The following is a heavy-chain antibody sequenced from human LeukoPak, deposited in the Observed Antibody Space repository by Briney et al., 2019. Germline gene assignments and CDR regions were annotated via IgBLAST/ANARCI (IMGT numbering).Heavy chain of an antibody. J-gene: IGHJ4*02. Sequence: GGSLRLSCAASGFTFSDYWMHWVRQVPGKGLVWVSRINTGGSSTTYADSVKGRFTISRDNAKNTLYLQMNGLRAEDTAVYYCARSNQADDYWVQGTLVTVSS. CDR3: ARSNQADDY. CDR1: GFTFSDYW. D-gene: IGHD4-11*01. CDR2: INTGGSST. V-gene: IGHV3-74*01.